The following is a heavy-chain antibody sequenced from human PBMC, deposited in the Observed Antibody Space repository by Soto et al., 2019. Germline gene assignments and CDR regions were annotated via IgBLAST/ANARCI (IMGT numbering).Heavy chain of an antibody. V-gene: IGHV3-30-3*01. CDR1: GFTFSSYA. J-gene: IGHJ5*02. CDR3: ARLLRGGKGGFDP. Sequence: HPGGSLRLSCAASGFTFSSYAMHWVRQAPGKGLEWVAVISYDGSNKYYADSVKGRFTISRDNAKNSLYLQMNSLRAEDTAVYYCARLLRGGKGGFDPWGQGTLVTVSS. D-gene: IGHD2-15*01. CDR2: ISYDGSNK.